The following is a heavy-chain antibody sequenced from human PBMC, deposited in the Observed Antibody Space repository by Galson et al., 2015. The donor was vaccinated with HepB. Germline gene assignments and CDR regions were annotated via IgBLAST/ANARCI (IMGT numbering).Heavy chain of an antibody. Sequence: SLRVSCEASGFTFSDYYMSWMRQAPGQGLEWVSYISGDGSTIYYADYVKGRFTISRDNAKNSLYMEMNSLRAEDTAVYYCASRYRRIAARPYSYWGQGTLVTVSS. CDR3: ASRYRRIAARPYSY. CDR1: GFTFSDYY. V-gene: IGHV3-11*01. J-gene: IGHJ4*02. D-gene: IGHD6-13*01. CDR2: ISGDGSTI.